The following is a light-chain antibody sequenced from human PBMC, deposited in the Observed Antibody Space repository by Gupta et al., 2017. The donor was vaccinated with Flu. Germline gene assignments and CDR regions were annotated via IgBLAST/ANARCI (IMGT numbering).Light chain of an antibody. J-gene: IGLJ3*02. CDR2: ENN. Sequence: TVTISCTRSSGSIASNYGQWYQQRPGSSPTTVIYENNQRPSGVPDRFSGSSDSSSNSASLTISGLKTEDEADYYCQSYDSSNQVCGGGTKLTVL. CDR1: SGSIASNY. V-gene: IGLV6-57*01. CDR3: QSYDSSNQV.